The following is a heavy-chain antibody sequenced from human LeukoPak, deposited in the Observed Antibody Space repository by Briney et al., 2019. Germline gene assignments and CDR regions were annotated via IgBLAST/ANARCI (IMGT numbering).Heavy chain of an antibody. CDR1: GYTFTGYY. V-gene: IGHV1-2*02. Sequence: GASVKVSCKASGYTFTGYYMHWVRQAPGQGLEWMGWINPNSGGTNYAQKFQGRVTMTRDTSISTAYMELSRLRSDDTAVYYCVSYYDSSGYYYLDYWGQGTLVTVSS. J-gene: IGHJ4*02. D-gene: IGHD3-22*01. CDR3: VSYYDSSGYYYLDY. CDR2: INPNSGGT.